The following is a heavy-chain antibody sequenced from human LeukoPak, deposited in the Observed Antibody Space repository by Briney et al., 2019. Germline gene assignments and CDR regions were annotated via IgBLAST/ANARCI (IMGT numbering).Heavy chain of an antibody. Sequence: GGSLRLSCAASGFTFSSYEMNWVRQAPGKGLEWVSYISSSGSTIYYADSVKGRFTISRDNAKNSLYLQMYSLRAEDTAVYYCARLYSSGWDYWGQGTLVTVSS. CDR3: ARLYSSGWDY. D-gene: IGHD6-19*01. CDR1: GFTFSSYE. V-gene: IGHV3-48*03. J-gene: IGHJ4*02. CDR2: ISSSGSTI.